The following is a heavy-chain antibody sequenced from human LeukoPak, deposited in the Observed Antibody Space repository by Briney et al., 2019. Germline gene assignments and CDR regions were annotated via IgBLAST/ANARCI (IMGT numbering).Heavy chain of an antibody. D-gene: IGHD3-22*01. CDR3: ARQDGAGGYYPLYYYYYMDV. CDR2: ISSSGSTI. J-gene: IGHJ6*03. V-gene: IGHV3-48*03. CDR1: GFIFGSYE. Sequence: GGSLRLSCAASGFIFGSYEMNWVRQAPGKGLEWVSYISSSGSTIYYADSVKGRFTISRDNAKNSLYLQMNSLRAEDTAVYYCARQDGAGGYYPLYYYYYMDVWGKGTTVTISS.